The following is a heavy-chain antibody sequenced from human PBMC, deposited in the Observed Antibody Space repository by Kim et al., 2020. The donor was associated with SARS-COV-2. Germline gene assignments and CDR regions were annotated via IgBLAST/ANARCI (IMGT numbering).Heavy chain of an antibody. J-gene: IGHJ5*02. CDR1: GGSISSSSYY. V-gene: IGHV4-39*01. D-gene: IGHD2-15*01. CDR3: ARRGLGYCSGGSCLSWFDP. Sequence: SETLSLTCIFSGGSISSSSYYWGWIRQPPGKGLEGIGSSYYRGSTYYNPSLKSRVTISVDTSKNQFSLKLSSVTAADTAVYYCARRGLGYCSGGSCLSWFDPWGQGTLVTVSS. CDR2: SYYRGST.